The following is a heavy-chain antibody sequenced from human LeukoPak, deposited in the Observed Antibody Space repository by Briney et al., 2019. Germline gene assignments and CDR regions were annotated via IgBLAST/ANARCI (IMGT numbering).Heavy chain of an antibody. D-gene: IGHD1-26*01. V-gene: IGHV3-30*18. CDR1: GFTFSSYG. J-gene: IGHJ4*02. CDR2: ISYDGSNK. Sequence: PGGSLRLSRAASGFTFSSYGMHWVRQAPGKGLEWVAVISYDGSNKYYADSVKGRFTISRDNSKNTLYLQMNSLRAEDTAVYYCAKDRDSGSYYFDYWGQGTLVTVSS. CDR3: AKDRDSGSYYFDY.